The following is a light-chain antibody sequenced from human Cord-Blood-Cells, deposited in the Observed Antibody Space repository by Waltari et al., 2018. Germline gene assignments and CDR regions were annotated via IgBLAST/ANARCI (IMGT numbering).Light chain of an antibody. J-gene: IGLJ1*01. CDR1: SSDVGGYNY. V-gene: IGLV2-14*03. CDR2: DVS. CDR3: SSYTSSSTLGV. Sequence: QSALTQPASVSGSPGQSITIPCTGTSSDVGGYNYVSWYQQHPGKAPKLMIYDVSNRPSGVSNRFSCSKSGNTASLTISGLQAEDEADYYCSSYTSSSTLGVFGTGTKVTVL.